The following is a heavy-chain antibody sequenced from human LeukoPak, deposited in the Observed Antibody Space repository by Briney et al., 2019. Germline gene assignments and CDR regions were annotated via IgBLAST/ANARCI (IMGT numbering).Heavy chain of an antibody. CDR1: GGSFSGYY. J-gene: IGHJ4*02. V-gene: IGHV4-34*01. CDR2: INHSGST. CDR3: ARRDGYFDY. Sequence: SETLSLTCAVYGGSFSGYYWSWIRQPPGKGLEWIGEINHSGSTNYNPSLKSRVTISVDTSKNQFSLKLSSVTAADTAVYYCARRDGYFDYWGQGTLVTVSS. D-gene: IGHD5-24*01.